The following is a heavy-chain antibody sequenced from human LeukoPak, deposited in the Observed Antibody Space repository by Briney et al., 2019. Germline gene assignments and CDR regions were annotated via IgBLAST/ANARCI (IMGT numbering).Heavy chain of an antibody. Sequence: GGSLRLSCAASGFTFTIYGLHWVRQAPGKGLEWVAFISHNGKYQYYADSVKGRYTISRDDSKNTLHLQMNSLRAEDTALYSCAKHISGSYLDDWGQGTLVTVSS. J-gene: IGHJ4*02. V-gene: IGHV3-30*18. CDR1: GFTFTIYG. CDR3: AKHISGSYLDD. D-gene: IGHD3-10*01. CDR2: ISHNGKYQ.